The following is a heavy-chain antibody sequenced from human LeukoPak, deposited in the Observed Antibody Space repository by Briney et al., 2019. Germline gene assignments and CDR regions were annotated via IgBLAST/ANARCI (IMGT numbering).Heavy chain of an antibody. CDR3: ARDHCSSTSCYTGWNY. CDR2: ISSSSSYI. J-gene: IGHJ4*02. CDR1: GFTFSSYS. Sequence: PGGSLRLSCAASGFTFSSYSMNWVRQAPGKGLEWVSSISSSSSYIYYADSVKGRFTISRDNAKNSLYLQMNSLRAEDTAVYYCARDHCSSTSCYTGWNYWGQGTLVTVSS. V-gene: IGHV3-21*01. D-gene: IGHD2-2*02.